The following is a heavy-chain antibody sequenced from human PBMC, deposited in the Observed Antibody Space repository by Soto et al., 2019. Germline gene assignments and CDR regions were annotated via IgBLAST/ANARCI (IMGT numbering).Heavy chain of an antibody. CDR3: AKDYPEIVVAGNY. CDR1: GFTFSSYA. V-gene: IGHV3-23*01. Sequence: GGSLRLSCAASGFTFSSYAMSWVRQAPGKGLEWVSAVSSSGASTYYADSVKGRFTISRDNSKNTLYLQMNSLRVEDTAVYYCAKDYPEIVVAGNYWGQGTLVTVSS. J-gene: IGHJ4*02. D-gene: IGHD6-13*01. CDR2: VSSSGAST.